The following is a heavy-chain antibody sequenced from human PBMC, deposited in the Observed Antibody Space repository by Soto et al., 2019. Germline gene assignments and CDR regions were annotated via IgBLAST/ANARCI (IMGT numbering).Heavy chain of an antibody. CDR2: ISVYSGDV. CDR1: GYTYINYG. D-gene: IGHD1-1*01. V-gene: IGHV1-18*01. Sequence: ASVKVSCKASGYTYINYGVSWARQATGQGLEWVGWISVYSGDVNYAQKVQGRVTMTTDTSTSTAFMELSSLRSDDTAVYYCAKVSPEINWNDFDYWGQGTPVTVSS. J-gene: IGHJ4*02. CDR3: AKVSPEINWNDFDY.